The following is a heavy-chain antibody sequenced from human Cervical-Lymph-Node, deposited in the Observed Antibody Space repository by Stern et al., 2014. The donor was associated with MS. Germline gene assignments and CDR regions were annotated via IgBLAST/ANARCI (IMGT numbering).Heavy chain of an antibody. CDR3: ARATSDYIWGTYRFLDS. Sequence: VQLEESGAEVKKPGSSVKVSCKASGGTISNYIIGWVRQAPGQGLEWMGGIIPMLGIANYEEKFQDRVTITADESTSTAYMDLSSLRSEDTAVYYCARATSDYIWGTYRFLDSRGQGTLVIVSS. J-gene: IGHJ4*02. CDR1: GGTISNYI. CDR2: IIPMLGIA. D-gene: IGHD3-16*02. V-gene: IGHV1-69*01.